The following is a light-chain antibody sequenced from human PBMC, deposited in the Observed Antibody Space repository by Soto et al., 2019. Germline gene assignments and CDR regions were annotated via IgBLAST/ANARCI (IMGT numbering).Light chain of an antibody. J-gene: IGKJ1*01. CDR1: QSVSSSY. Sequence: EIVLTRSPGTLSLSPGERATLSCRASQSVSSSYLTWYQQKAGQAPRLLIYAASRRATSIPDRFSGSGSGTEFTLTISSLQPDDFATYYCQQYNSYSFGQGTKVDIK. CDR3: QQYNSYS. CDR2: AAS. V-gene: IGKV3-20*01.